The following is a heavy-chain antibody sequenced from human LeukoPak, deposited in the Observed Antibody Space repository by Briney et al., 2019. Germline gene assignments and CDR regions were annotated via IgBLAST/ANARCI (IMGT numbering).Heavy chain of an antibody. V-gene: IGHV3-30-3*01. CDR2: TSYDGSHK. CDR3: ARGAKSGRIAARSYMDV. CDR1: GFTFSNFA. J-gene: IGHJ6*02. Sequence: GRSLRLSCAASGFTFSNFAMHWVRQAPGKGLEWVAVTSYDGSHKYYADSVKGRFTISRDNSKNMVYLQMNNLRIEDTAVYYCARGAKSGRIAARSYMDVWGQGTTVTVSS. D-gene: IGHD6-6*01.